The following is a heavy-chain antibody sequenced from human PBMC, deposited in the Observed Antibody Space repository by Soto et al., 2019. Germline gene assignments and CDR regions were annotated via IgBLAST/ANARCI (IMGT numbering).Heavy chain of an antibody. Sequence: GGSLRLSCAASGFTFTTYAMSWVRQAPGEGLEWVSSISGSGRTTFYADSVKGRFTISRDNSKNTLSLQMNSLGVEDTAVYYCARERHDSSGYYYYNWFDPWGQGTLVTVSS. CDR2: ISGSGRTT. V-gene: IGHV3-23*01. J-gene: IGHJ5*02. CDR3: ARERHDSSGYYYYNWFDP. D-gene: IGHD3-22*01. CDR1: GFTFTTYA.